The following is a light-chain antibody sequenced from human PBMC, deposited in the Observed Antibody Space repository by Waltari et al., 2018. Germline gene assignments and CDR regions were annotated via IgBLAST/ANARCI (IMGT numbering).Light chain of an antibody. Sequence: DIQLTQSPPFLSASVGDRVTITCRASQGANSYLAWFQQKPGKAPKVLVFGASTLQSGVPSRFSGSGSGTEFILTISSLQPEDIATYYCQQYQSYPITFGGGTKVETK. CDR3: QQYQSYPIT. CDR1: QGANSY. V-gene: IGKV1-9*01. J-gene: IGKJ4*01. CDR2: GAS.